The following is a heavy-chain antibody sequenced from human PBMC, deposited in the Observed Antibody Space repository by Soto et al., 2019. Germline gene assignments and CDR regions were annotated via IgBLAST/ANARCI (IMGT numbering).Heavy chain of an antibody. Sequence: SETLSLTCTVSGGSISSYYWSWIRQPPGKGLEWIGYIYYSGSTNYNPSLKSRVTISVDTSKNQFSLKLSSVTAADTAVYYCARHRGFGYDYGDYVPWYFDLWGRGTLVTVSS. CDR2: IYYSGST. D-gene: IGHD4-17*01. CDR1: GGSISSYY. J-gene: IGHJ2*01. V-gene: IGHV4-59*08. CDR3: ARHRGFGYDYGDYVPWYFDL.